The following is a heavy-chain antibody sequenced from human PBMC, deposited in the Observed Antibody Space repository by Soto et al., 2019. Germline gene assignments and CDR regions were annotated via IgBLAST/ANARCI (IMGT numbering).Heavy chain of an antibody. CDR1: GGSISSYY. Sequence: PSETLSLTCTVSGGSISSYYWSWIRQPPGKGLEWIGYIYYSGSTNYNPSLKSRVTISVDTSKNQFSLKLSSVTAADTAVYYCARDMVGAFDYWGQGTLVTVSP. CDR2: IYYSGST. V-gene: IGHV4-59*01. J-gene: IGHJ4*02. CDR3: ARDMVGAFDY. D-gene: IGHD1-26*01.